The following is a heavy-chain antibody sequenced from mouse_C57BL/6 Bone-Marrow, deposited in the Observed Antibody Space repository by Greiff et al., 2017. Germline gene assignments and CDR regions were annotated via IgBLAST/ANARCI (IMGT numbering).Heavy chain of an antibody. J-gene: IGHJ1*03. Sequence: EVMLVESGGGLVKPGGSLQLSCAASGFTFSSYTMSWVRQTPEKRLEWVATISGGGGNTYYPDIVKGRVTISRDNAKNTLYLQMSSLRSEDTAVYYCARRYFDFRGTGTTVTV. CDR1: GFTFSSYT. CDR3: ARRYFDF. V-gene: IGHV5-9*01. CDR2: ISGGGGNT.